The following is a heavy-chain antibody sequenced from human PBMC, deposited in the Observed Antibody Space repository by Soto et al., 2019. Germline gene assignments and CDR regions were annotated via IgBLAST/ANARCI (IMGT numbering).Heavy chain of an antibody. Sequence: GSLRLSCAASGFTFSDYYMSWIRQAPGKGLEWVSYISSSGSTIYYAGSVKGRFTISRDNAKNSLYLQMNSLRAEDTAVYYCARVSRNYAPVGYWGQGTLVTVSS. CDR3: ARVSRNYAPVGY. D-gene: IGHD2-2*01. CDR2: ISSSGSTI. CDR1: GFTFSDYY. V-gene: IGHV3-11*01. J-gene: IGHJ4*02.